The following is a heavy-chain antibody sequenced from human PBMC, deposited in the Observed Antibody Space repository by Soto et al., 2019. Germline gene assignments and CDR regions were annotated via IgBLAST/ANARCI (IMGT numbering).Heavy chain of an antibody. Sequence: QVQLVESGGGVVQPGRSLRLSCAASGFTFSSYAMHWVRQAPGKGLEWVAVISYDGSNKYYAVSVKGRFTISRDTSNNTLYGQMNRLRAEDTAVYYCAREVRLDYGGSSKYYFDYWGQGTLVTVSS. V-gene: IGHV3-30-3*01. CDR1: GFTFSSYA. CDR2: ISYDGSNK. D-gene: IGHD4-17*01. CDR3: AREVRLDYGGSSKYYFDY. J-gene: IGHJ4*02.